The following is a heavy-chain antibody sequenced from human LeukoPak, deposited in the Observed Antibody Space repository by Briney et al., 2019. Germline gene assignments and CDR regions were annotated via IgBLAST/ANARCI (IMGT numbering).Heavy chain of an antibody. J-gene: IGHJ6*03. CDR1: GGSFNSSSYY. V-gene: IGHV4-39*07. CDR2: IDYSGST. Sequence: SETLSLTCTVSGGSFNSSSYYWGWIRQPPGKGLEWIGTIDYSGSTYYNSSLMGRLTLSLDTSQNQFSLQLTSVTAADTAVYYCARLFKPYYYYNCMDVWGIGATVTVSS. CDR3: ARLFKPYYYYNCMDV.